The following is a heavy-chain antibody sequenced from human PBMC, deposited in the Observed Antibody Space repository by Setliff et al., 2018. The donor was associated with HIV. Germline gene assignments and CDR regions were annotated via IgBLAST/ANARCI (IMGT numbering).Heavy chain of an antibody. V-gene: IGHV4-61*02. CDR1: GGSISSGSYY. CDR3: ARGFGSYYRIESGQYFDY. D-gene: IGHD1-26*01. CDR2: IYTSGST. J-gene: IGHJ4*01. Sequence: PSETLSLTCTVSGGSISSGSYYWSWIRQPAGKGLEWIGRIYTSGSTKYNPSLKSRVTISVDTSKNQFSLKVSSVTAADTAVYYCARGFGSYYRIESGQYFDYWGHGILVTVS.